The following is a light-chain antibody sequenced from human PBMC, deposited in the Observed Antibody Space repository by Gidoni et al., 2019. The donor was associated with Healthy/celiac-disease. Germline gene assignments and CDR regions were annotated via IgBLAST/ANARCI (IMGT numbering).Light chain of an antibody. Sequence: DIQMTQSPSTLSASVGDRVTITCRASQSISSWLAWYPQKPGKAPKLLIYDASSLESGVPSRFSGSGSGTEFTLTISSLQPDDFATYACQQYNSSPLTFGGGTKVEIK. J-gene: IGKJ4*01. CDR3: QQYNSSPLT. CDR2: DAS. CDR1: QSISSW. V-gene: IGKV1-5*01.